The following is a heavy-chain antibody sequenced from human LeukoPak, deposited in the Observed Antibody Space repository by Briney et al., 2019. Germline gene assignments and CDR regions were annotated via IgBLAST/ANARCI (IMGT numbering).Heavy chain of an antibody. Sequence: SETLSLTCTVSGGSISSSSYYWGWIRQPPGKGLEWIGSIYYSGSTYYNPSLKSRVTISVDTSKNQFSLKLNSVTAADTAVYYCARQRDTSGWYCDFQHWGQGTLVTVSS. V-gene: IGHV4-39*01. CDR3: ARQRDTSGWYCDFQH. CDR1: GGSISSSSYY. D-gene: IGHD6-19*01. J-gene: IGHJ1*01. CDR2: IYYSGST.